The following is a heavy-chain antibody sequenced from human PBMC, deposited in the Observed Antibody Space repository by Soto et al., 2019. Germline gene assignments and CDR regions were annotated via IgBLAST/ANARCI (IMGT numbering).Heavy chain of an antibody. J-gene: IGHJ4*02. CDR1: GYTFTNYG. D-gene: IGHD6-6*01. CDR3: ARGGRYSSSSDLTY. V-gene: IGHV1-18*04. Sequence: QVQLVQSGPEVKKPGASVKVSCTPSGYTFTNYGVNWVRQAPGQGLEWMGWISADSCDTKYAQKFQGSITMTTDQSTRTAYMELRSLRFDDSAVYYCARGGRYSSSSDLTYWGQGTLVTVSS. CDR2: ISADSCDT.